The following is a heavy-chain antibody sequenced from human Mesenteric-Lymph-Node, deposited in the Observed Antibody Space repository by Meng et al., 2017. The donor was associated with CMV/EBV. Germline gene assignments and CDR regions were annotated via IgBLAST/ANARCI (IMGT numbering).Heavy chain of an antibody. D-gene: IGHD1-14*01. Sequence: SETLSLTCTVSGYSISSGYFWGWIRQPPGKGLEWMGSLYHGGKAYYNPSLKSRVTISVDTSKTHFSLKLHSVTAADTAVYYCARDPTTYYYYGLDVWGQGTTVTVSS. CDR1: GYSISSGYF. CDR3: ARDPTTYYYYGLDV. CDR2: LYHGGKA. V-gene: IGHV4-38-2*02. J-gene: IGHJ6*02.